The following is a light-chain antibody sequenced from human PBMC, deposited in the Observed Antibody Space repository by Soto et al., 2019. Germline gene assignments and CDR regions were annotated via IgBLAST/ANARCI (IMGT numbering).Light chain of an antibody. CDR2: EVS. V-gene: IGLV2-8*01. Sequence: QSALTQPPSASGSPGQSVTISCTGTSSDVGGYHYVSWYQHHPGKAPKLMIYEVSKRPSGVPDRSSGSKSGNTASLTVSGRQAEYDADYYCSSYAGSNLWVFCGGTEPALL. J-gene: IGLJ3*02. CDR1: SSDVGGYHY. CDR3: SSYAGSNLWV.